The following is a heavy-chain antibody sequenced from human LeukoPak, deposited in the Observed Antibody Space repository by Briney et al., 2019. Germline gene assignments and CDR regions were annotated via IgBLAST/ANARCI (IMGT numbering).Heavy chain of an antibody. J-gene: IGHJ5*02. Sequence: ASVKVSCKVSGYTLTELSMHWVRQAPGKGLEWMGGFDPEDGETIYAQKFQGRVTMTEDTSTDTAYMELSSLRSEDMAVYYCATYHSLRYFDWLSPHWFDPWGQGTLVTVSS. D-gene: IGHD3-9*01. CDR2: FDPEDGET. CDR1: GYTLTELS. V-gene: IGHV1-24*01. CDR3: ATYHSLRYFDWLSPHWFDP.